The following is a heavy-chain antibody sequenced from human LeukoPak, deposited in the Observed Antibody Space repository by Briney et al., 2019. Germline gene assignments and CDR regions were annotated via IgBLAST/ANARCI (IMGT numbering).Heavy chain of an antibody. Sequence: GGSLRLSCTASGFTFGDYAMSWVRQAPGKGLEWAGFIRSKAYGGTTEYAASVKGRFTISRDDSKSIAYLQMNSLKTEDTAVYYCTRVGGNNWNYGTLDYWGQGTLVTVSS. D-gene: IGHD1-7*01. CDR1: GFTFGDYA. V-gene: IGHV3-49*04. J-gene: IGHJ4*02. CDR2: IRSKAYGGTT. CDR3: TRVGGNNWNYGTLDY.